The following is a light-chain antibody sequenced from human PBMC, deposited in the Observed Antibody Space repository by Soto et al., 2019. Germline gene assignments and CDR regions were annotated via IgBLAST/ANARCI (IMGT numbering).Light chain of an antibody. Sequence: TASTTSPCTLSFTPGERAPLSCRASQSIANSLAWYQQKPGQAPRLLIFGASNRATGIPDRFSGSGSGTDFTLTISRLEPEDFAVYHCQQYGGSPRTFGQGTKVDIK. V-gene: IGKV3-20*01. J-gene: IGKJ1*01. CDR1: QSIANS. CDR3: QQYGGSPRT. CDR2: GAS.